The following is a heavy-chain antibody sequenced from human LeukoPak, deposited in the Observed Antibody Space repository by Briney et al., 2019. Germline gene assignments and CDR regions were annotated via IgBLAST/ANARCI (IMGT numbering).Heavy chain of an antibody. CDR1: GYTFTSYA. V-gene: IGHV1-3*01. CDR2: INAGNGNT. J-gene: IGHJ3*02. D-gene: IGHD6-13*01. Sequence: ASVKVSCKASGYTFTSYAMHWVRQAPGQRLEWMGWINAGNGNTKYSQKFQGRVTITRDTSASTAYMELSSLRSEDTAVYYCARDQGIAAHDAFDIWGQGTMVTVSS. CDR3: ARDQGIAAHDAFDI.